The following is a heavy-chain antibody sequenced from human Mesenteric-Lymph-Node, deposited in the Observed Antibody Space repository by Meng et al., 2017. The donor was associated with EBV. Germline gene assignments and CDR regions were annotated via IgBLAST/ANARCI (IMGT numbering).Heavy chain of an antibody. CDR3: ARDHLRPHY. V-gene: IGHV3-21*01. CDR1: GFTFSTSS. CDR2: ISPDSSYI. D-gene: IGHD6-25*01. J-gene: IGHJ4*02. Sequence: GHLWGSGGGLVKPGGSLSLSCAASGFTFSTSSMSWVRQSPGKGLEWVSSISPDSSYIYYADSLKGRFTISRDNAKNSLYLQMNSLRAEDTAVYYCARDHLRPHYWGQGTLVTVSS.